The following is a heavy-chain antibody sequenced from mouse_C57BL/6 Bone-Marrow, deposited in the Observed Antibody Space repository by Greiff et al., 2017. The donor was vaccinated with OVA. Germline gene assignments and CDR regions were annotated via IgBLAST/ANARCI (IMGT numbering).Heavy chain of an antibody. CDR3: AELWAYYSNYASYYGG. D-gene: IGHD2-5*01. Sequence: QVQLQQSGAELARPGASVKLSCKASGYTFTSSGISWVKQRPGQGLEWIGQIYPRSGNTNSNEKFKGKATLPADKSSSTAYMELRSQTSEDSAVYVGAELWAYYSNYASYYGGWGQGATLTVDS. J-gene: IGHJ2*01. CDR1: GYTFTSSG. V-gene: IGHV1-81*01. CDR2: IYPRSGNT.